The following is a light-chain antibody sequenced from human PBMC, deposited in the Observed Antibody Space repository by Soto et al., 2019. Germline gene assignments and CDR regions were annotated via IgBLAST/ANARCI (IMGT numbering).Light chain of an antibody. V-gene: IGKV1-39*01. CDR3: QQSYSTPMYT. CDR2: AAS. J-gene: IGKJ2*01. CDR1: QSISSY. Sequence: DIQMTQSPSSLSASVGDRVTSTCRASQSISSYLNWYQQKPGKAPKLLIYAASSLQSGVPSRFSGSGSGTDFTLTISSLLPEDFATYYCQQSYSTPMYTFGHGTKLEIK.